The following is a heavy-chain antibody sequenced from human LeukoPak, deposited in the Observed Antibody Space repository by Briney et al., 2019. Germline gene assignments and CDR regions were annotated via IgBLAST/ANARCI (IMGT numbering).Heavy chain of an antibody. CDR2: IYTSGST. D-gene: IGHD4-17*01. CDR3: AREYGDFDH. V-gene: IGHV4-61*02. CDR1: GGSISSGGYY. J-gene: IGHJ4*02. Sequence: SQTPSLTCTVSGGSISSGGYYWSWIRQPAGKGLEWIGRIYTSGSTNYNPSLKSRVTMSVDTSKNQFSLKLNSVTAADTAVYYCAREYGDFDHWGQGTLVTVSS.